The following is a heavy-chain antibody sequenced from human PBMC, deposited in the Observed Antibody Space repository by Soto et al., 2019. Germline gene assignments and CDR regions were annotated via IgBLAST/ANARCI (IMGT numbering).Heavy chain of an antibody. Sequence: GVSLKISCQGSGYSFTNFWISWVRQMPGKGLEWLGIIYPGDSDTRYSPSFQGQVTISADMSITTAYLQWSSLRASDTAMYFSARLRGREGYLSDYWCQGTHVKVSS. V-gene: IGHV5-51*01. J-gene: IGHJ4*02. CDR2: IYPGDSDT. D-gene: IGHD5-12*01. CDR1: GYSFTNFW. CDR3: ARLRGREGYLSDY.